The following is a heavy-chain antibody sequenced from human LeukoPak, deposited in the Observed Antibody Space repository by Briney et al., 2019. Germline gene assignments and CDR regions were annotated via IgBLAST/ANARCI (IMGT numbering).Heavy chain of an antibody. D-gene: IGHD3-10*01. CDR1: GYTFTGYY. V-gene: IGHV1-2*02. J-gene: IGHJ4*02. CDR3: ARDCAYYYGSGSYCPPFDY. CDR2: SNPNSGGT. Sequence: ASVKVSCKASGYTFTGYYMHGVRQAPGQGLEWMGCSNPNSGGTNFAQKFQGRVTMTRDTSISTAYMELSRLRSDDTAVYYCARDCAYYYGSGSYCPPFDYWGQGTLVTVSS.